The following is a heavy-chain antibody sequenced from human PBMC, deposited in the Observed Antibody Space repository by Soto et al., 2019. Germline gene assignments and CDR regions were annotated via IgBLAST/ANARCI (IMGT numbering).Heavy chain of an antibody. V-gene: IGHV3-23*01. CDR2: ISAGGGST. Sequence: EVQLLESGGGLVQPGGSLRLSCAASGFTFRNYAMSWVRRAPGKGLEWVSTISAGGGSTYYADSVKGRFTVSRDNSKNTLSVQMNSLSAEDTAMYYCAKRAVTSGGSDIWGQGTMVIVSS. J-gene: IGHJ3*02. CDR1: GFTFRNYA. D-gene: IGHD5-12*01. CDR3: AKRAVTSGGSDI.